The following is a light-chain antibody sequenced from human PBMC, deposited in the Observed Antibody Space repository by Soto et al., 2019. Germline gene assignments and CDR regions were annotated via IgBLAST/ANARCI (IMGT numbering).Light chain of an antibody. V-gene: IGKV3-20*01. Sequence: LTQSPSSLSLSPGERATLSCRASQSVGTFFAWYQQKPGQAPRLLIYDASNRATGIPARFSGSGSGTDFTLTISRLEPEDFAVYYCEQYGSSPRTFGHGTKVDIK. CDR3: EQYGSSPRT. CDR1: QSVGTF. CDR2: DAS. J-gene: IGKJ1*01.